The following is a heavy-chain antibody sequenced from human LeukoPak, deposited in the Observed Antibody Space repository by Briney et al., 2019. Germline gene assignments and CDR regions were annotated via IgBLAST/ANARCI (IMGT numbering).Heavy chain of an antibody. CDR3: ARGPDYYGSGSPGTD. D-gene: IGHD3-10*01. CDR1: GGSISSGGYS. CDR2: IYHSGST. V-gene: IGHV4-30-2*01. J-gene: IGHJ4*02. Sequence: PSQTLSLTCAVSGGSISSGGYSWSWIRQPPGKGLEWIAYIYHSGSTYYNPSLKSRVTISVDRSKNQFSLKLSSVTAADTAVYYCARGPDYYGSGSPGTDWGQGTLVTVSS.